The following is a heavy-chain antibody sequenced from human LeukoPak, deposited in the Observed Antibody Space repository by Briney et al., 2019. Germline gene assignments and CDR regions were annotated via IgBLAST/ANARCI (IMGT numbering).Heavy chain of an antibody. CDR3: ARGGIRIWFGESLAWFGP. J-gene: IGHJ5*02. D-gene: IGHD3-10*01. CDR2: IYYSGST. Sequence: SETLSPTCTVSGGSISSYYWSWIRQPPGKGLEWIGYIYYSGSTNYNPSLKSRVTISVDTSKNQFSLKLSSVTAADTAVYYCARGGIRIWFGESLAWFGPWGQGTLVTVSS. CDR1: GGSISSYY. V-gene: IGHV4-59*12.